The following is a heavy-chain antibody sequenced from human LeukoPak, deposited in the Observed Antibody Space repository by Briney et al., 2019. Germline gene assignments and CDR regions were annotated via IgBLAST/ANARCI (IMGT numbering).Heavy chain of an antibody. CDR1: GASISTYH. CDR2: AHSDGTT. CDR3: ARDGLYTYGYSYFDY. Sequence: PETLSLTCIVSGASISTYHWSWIRQSAEKGLEWIGRAHSDGTTNYNPSIKSRVTMSIDTSKNQLSLKLTSVTAADAAVYYCARDGLYTYGYSYFDYWGQGTLVTASS. V-gene: IGHV4-4*07. D-gene: IGHD5-18*01. J-gene: IGHJ4*02.